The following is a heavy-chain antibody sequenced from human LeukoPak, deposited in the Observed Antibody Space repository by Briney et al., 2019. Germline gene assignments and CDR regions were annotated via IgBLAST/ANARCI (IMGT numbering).Heavy chain of an antibody. CDR1: GFTFSSYG. CDR3: AKAASESSSWYGYYYYGMAV. D-gene: IGHD6-13*01. Sequence: PGGSLRLSCAASGFTFSSYGMHWVRQAPGKGLEWVAVISYDGSNKYYADSVKGRLTISRDNSKNTLYLQMNSLRAEDTAVYYCAKAASESSSWYGYYYYGMAVWGQGTTVTVSS. J-gene: IGHJ6*02. CDR2: ISYDGSNK. V-gene: IGHV3-30*18.